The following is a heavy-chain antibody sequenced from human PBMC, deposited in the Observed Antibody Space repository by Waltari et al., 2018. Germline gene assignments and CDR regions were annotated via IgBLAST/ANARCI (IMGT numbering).Heavy chain of an antibody. V-gene: IGHV3-23*01. CDR3: ATRYT. J-gene: IGHJ4*02. Sequence: EVQLLESGGGLVQPGGSLRLSCAVSGFLFSSNGLNWFRQPPGKGRGWVSGIRPGGEDTYYAESVKGRFTISRDNSKNTLYVQLSSLTAQDTAVYYCATRYTWGQGTLVTVSS. CDR2: IRPGGEDT. D-gene: IGHD3-9*01. CDR1: GFLFSSNG.